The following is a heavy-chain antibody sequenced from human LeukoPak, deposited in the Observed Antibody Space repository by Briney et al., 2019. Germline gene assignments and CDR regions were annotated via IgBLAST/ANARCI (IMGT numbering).Heavy chain of an antibody. J-gene: IGHJ4*02. CDR2: INHSGST. V-gene: IGHV4-34*01. D-gene: IGHD3-10*01. CDR1: GGSFSGYY. CDR3: ARGRRSFGGAFDY. Sequence: SETLSLTCAVYGGSFSGYYWSWIRQPPGKGLEWIGEINHSGSTNYNPSLKSRVTISVDTSKNQFSLKLSSVTAADTVVYYCARGRRSFGGAFDYWGQGTLVTVSS.